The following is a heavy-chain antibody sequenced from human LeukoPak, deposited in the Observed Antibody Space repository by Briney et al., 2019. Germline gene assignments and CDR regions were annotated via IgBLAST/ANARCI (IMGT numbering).Heavy chain of an antibody. J-gene: IGHJ4*02. CDR3: AKGRVSSNGWTFNDY. V-gene: IGHV3-74*01. Sequence: GGSLRLSCAASGFTFSSYWMHWVRQAPGKGLVWVSRINSDGSGTDYADSVKGRFTISRDNAKNTLYLQMNSLRAEDTAVYYCAKGRVSSNGWTFNDYWGQGTLVTVSS. CDR2: INSDGSGT. D-gene: IGHD3-22*01. CDR1: GFTFSSYW.